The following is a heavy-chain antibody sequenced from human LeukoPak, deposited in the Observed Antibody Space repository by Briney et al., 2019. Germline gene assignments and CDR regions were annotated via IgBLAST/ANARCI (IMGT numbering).Heavy chain of an antibody. CDR3: ARDLSLAVPVQGY. V-gene: IGHV1-2*02. CDR2: INANSGGT. CDR1: GYTFTHYY. D-gene: IGHD6-19*01. Sequence: GASVKVSCKASGYTFTHYYMHWVRQAPGQGLEWMGWINANSGGTRYAQKFEGRVTRTGDTSISTANMELSRLRSDDTAVYYCARDLSLAVPVQGYWGQGTVVTVSS. J-gene: IGHJ4*02.